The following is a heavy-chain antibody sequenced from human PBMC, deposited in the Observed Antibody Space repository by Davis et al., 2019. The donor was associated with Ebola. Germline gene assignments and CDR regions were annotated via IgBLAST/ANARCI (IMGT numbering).Heavy chain of an antibody. V-gene: IGHV1-18*01. D-gene: IGHD3-10*01. CDR2: ISAYNGNT. J-gene: IGHJ6*04. CDR3: ARGWFGELVYYYGMDV. Sequence: ASVKVSCKASGGTFSSYTISWVRQAPGQGLEWMGWISAYNGNTNYAQKLQGRVTMTTDTSTSTAYMELRSLGSDDTAVYYCARGWFGELVYYYGMDVWGKGTTVTVSS. CDR1: GGTFSSYT.